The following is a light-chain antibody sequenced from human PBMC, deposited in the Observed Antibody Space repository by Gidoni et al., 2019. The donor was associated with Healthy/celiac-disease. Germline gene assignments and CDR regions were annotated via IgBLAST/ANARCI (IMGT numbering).Light chain of an antibody. CDR3: QQYNSYPLT. J-gene: IGKJ4*01. CDR1: QSISSW. Sequence: DIQMTQSPSTLSASVGDRVTITCRASQSISSWLAWYQQKPGKAPKLLIYKASSLKSGVPSRFSGSGSGTEFTLTISSLQPDDFATYYCQQYNSYPLTFXGXTKVEIK. CDR2: KAS. V-gene: IGKV1-5*03.